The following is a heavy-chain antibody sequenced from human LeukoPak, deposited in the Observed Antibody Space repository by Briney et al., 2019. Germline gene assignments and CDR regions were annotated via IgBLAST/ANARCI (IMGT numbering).Heavy chain of an antibody. CDR2: IYTSGST. Sequence: SQTLSLTCTVSGGSISSGSYYWSWIRQPAGKGLEWIGRIYTSGSTNYNPSLKSRVTISVDTSKNQFSLKLSSVTAADTAVYYCARDWDRDGYNTVYWGQGTLDTVSS. CDR3: ARDWDRDGYNTVY. D-gene: IGHD5-24*01. V-gene: IGHV4-61*02. CDR1: GGSISSGSYY. J-gene: IGHJ4*02.